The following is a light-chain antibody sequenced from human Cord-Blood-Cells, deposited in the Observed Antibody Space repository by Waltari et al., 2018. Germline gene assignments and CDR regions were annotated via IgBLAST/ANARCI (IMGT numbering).Light chain of an antibody. CDR2: GAS. J-gene: IGKJ1*01. CDR3: QQYNNWPWT. Sequence: EIGMTQPPATLSVSPGERATLSCRASQSVSSNLAWYQQKPGQAPRLLIYGASTRATSIPARCSGSGSGTEFTLTISSMQSEDFAVYYCQQYNNWPWTFGQGTKVEIK. V-gene: IGKV3-15*01. CDR1: QSVSSN.